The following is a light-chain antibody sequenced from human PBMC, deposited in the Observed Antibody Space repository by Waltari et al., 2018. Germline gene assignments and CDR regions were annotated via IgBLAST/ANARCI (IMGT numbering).Light chain of an antibody. CDR1: TSDIGTYKY. V-gene: IGLV2-14*03. J-gene: IGLJ2*01. CDR3: CSYSTSDTWV. Sequence: QSAPTQPPSVSGSPGQSVTISRSGSTSDIGTYKYVSWYQQHPGKAPKLMIYGVTNRPSGVSDRFSGSKSDNTASLTISGLQAEDEADYYCCSYSTSDTWVFGGGTRLTVL. CDR2: GVT.